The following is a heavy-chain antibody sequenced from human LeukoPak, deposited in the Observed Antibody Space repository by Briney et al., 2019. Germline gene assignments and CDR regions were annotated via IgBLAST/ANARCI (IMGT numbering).Heavy chain of an antibody. V-gene: IGHV3-30*18. CDR2: ISYDGSNK. CDR1: GFTFSSYV. Sequence: GGSLRLSCAASGFTFSSYVMHWVRPAPGEGLEWVAVISYDGSNKYYADSVKGRFTISRDNSKNTLYLQMNSLRAEDTAVYYCAKGAITMVRGVIIEETGFDYWGQGTLVTVSS. D-gene: IGHD3-10*01. CDR3: AKGAITMVRGVIIEETGFDY. J-gene: IGHJ4*02.